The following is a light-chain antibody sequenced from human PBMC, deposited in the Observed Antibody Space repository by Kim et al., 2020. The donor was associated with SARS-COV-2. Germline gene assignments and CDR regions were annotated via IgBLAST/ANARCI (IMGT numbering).Light chain of an antibody. CDR3: QSYDTSLRPYV. Sequence: QSVLTKAPSVSGAPGQRITLYCTGSFSNIGADYAVHWYRQLSGTAPKLLTYDNTNRPSGVPDRFPGSKSGTSASLAITGLQAEDEADYYCQSYDTSLRPYVSGRGTKVTVL. J-gene: IGLJ1*01. CDR2: DNT. CDR1: FSNIGADYA. V-gene: IGLV1-40*01.